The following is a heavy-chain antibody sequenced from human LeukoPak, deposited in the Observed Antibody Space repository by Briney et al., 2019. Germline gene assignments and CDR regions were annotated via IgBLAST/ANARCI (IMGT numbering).Heavy chain of an antibody. CDR1: GSTFSSYG. CDR2: ISYDGSNK. V-gene: IGHV3-30*18. D-gene: IGHD6-25*01. CDR3: AKEGRAANYFDY. J-gene: IGHJ4*02. Sequence: PGRSLRLSCAASGSTFSSYGMHWVRQAPGKGLEWVAVISYDGSNKYYADSVKGRFTISRDNSKNRLYLQMNSLRAEDTPVYYCAKEGRAANYFDYWGQGTLVTVSS.